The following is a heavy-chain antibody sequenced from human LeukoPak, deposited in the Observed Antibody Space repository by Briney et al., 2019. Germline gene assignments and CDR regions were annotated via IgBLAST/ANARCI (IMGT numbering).Heavy chain of an antibody. CDR2: INHSGDT. J-gene: IGHJ4*03. D-gene: IGHD1-1*01. Sequence: SETLSLTCAVSGGSFSGYYWSWIRQSPGRGLEWIGEINHSGDTNYNSSVKSRVTTSVDTSKNQFSLKVRSLTAADTAVYYCARGPTISETGYFDYWGQGTLVTVSS. CDR1: GGSFSGYY. CDR3: ARGPTISETGYFDY. V-gene: IGHV4-34*01.